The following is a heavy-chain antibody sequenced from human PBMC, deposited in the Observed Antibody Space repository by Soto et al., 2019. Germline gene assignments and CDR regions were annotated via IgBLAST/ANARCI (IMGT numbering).Heavy chain of an antibody. Sequence: ASVKVSCKASGYTFTGYYMHWVRQAPGQGLEWMGWINPNSGGTNYAQKFQGRVTMTRDTSISTAYMELSRLRSDDTAVYYCARDGPGTRVVPAAIRGYYYYGMDVWGQGTTVTVSS. J-gene: IGHJ6*02. CDR2: INPNSGGT. CDR3: ARDGPGTRVVPAAIRGYYYYGMDV. V-gene: IGHV1-2*02. D-gene: IGHD2-2*02. CDR1: GYTFTGYY.